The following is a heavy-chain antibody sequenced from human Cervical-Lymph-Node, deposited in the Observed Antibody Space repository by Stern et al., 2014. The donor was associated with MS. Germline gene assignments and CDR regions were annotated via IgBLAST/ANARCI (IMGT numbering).Heavy chain of an antibody. V-gene: IGHV4-59*01. J-gene: IGHJ4*02. CDR2: IYYSGST. CDR3: ARATFTIFGVVTLFDY. D-gene: IGHD3-3*01. Sequence: VQLVESGPGLVKPSETLSLTCTVSGGSISSYYWSWIRQPPGKGLEWIGYIYYSGSTNYNPSLKSRVTISVDTSKNQFSLKLSSVTAADTAVYYCARATFTIFGVVTLFDYWGQGTLVTVSS. CDR1: GGSISSYY.